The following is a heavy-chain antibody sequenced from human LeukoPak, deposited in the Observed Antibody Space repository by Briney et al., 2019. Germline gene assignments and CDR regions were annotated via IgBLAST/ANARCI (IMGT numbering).Heavy chain of an antibody. CDR3: ARDWGEGFFSIAFDI. Sequence: PGGSLRLSCAAAGFTFSAYGMHWVRQAPGKGPEWVAVIWYDGSNKYYADSVKGRFTISRDNSKNTLYLQMNRLRAEDTAVYYCARDWGEGFFSIAFDIRRQGRMVTVSS. J-gene: IGHJ3*02. V-gene: IGHV3-33*01. CDR2: IWYDGSNK. CDR1: GFTFSAYG. D-gene: IGHD3-16*01.